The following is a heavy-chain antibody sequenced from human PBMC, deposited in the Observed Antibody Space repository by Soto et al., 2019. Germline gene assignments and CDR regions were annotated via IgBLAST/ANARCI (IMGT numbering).Heavy chain of an antibody. D-gene: IGHD5-12*01. V-gene: IGHV1-18*01. J-gene: IGHJ4*02. CDR3: ATGEWLRFGSQVFDY. CDR2: ISAYNGNT. CDR1: GYTFTSYG. Sequence: VQLVQSGAEVKKPGASVKVSCMASGYTFTSYGISWVRQAPGQGLEWMGWISAYNGNTNYAQKLQGRVTMTTDTSTSTAYMGQRSLRSDDTAVYYCATGEWLRFGSQVFDYWGEGTLVTVSS.